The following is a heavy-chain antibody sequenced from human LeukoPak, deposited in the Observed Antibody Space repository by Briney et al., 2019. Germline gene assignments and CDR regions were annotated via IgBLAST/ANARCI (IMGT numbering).Heavy chain of an antibody. CDR1: GGSFSGYY. Sequence: SEPLSLTCAVYGGSFSGYYWSWIRQPPGEGLEWIGEINHSGSTNYNPSLKSRVTISVDTSKNQFSLKLSSVTAADTAVYYCARQFRGFWSGYGGPFDYWGQGTLVTVSS. V-gene: IGHV4-34*01. CDR2: INHSGST. J-gene: IGHJ4*02. D-gene: IGHD3-3*01. CDR3: ARQFRGFWSGYGGPFDY.